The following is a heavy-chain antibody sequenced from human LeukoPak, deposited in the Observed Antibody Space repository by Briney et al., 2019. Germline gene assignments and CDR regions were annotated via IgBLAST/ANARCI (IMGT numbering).Heavy chain of an antibody. V-gene: IGHV1-69*04. D-gene: IGHD5-24*01. CDR1: GGTFSSYA. CDR2: IIPILGIA. Sequence: GSSVKVSCKASGGTFSSYAISWVRQAPGQGLEWMGRIIPILGIANYAQKFQGRVTITADKSTSTAYMELSSLRSEDTAVYYCARSEMATINFRYYFDYWGQGTLVTVSS. CDR3: ARSEMATINFRYYFDY. J-gene: IGHJ4*02.